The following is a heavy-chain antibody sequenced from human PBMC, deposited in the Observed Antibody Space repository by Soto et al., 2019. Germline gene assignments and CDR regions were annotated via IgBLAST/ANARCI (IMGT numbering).Heavy chain of an antibody. Sequence: SETLSLTCTVSCGSISSTSYYWVWIRQPPGKGLEWIGNTHYSGSSYYKSSLESRVTMSLDSSKNQVSLSLSSVTAADTAVYYCARRRGGSSNCDSWGQGTLVTVSS. J-gene: IGHJ5*01. D-gene: IGHD6-6*01. CDR3: ARRRGGSSNCDS. CDR1: CGSISSTSYY. CDR2: THYSGSS. V-gene: IGHV4-39*01.